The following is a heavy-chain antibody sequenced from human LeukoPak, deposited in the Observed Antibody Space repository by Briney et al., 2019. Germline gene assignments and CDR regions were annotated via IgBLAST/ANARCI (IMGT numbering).Heavy chain of an antibody. J-gene: IGHJ4*02. Sequence: GGSLRLSCAASGLTLSSYAMSWVRQAPGKGLEWVSAISDSGNTYHADSVKGRFTISRDSSKNTLFLQMNRLRPEDAAVYYCAKGPYSYGYRGDYWGQGTLVTVSS. CDR3: AKGPYSYGYRGDY. CDR2: ISDSGNT. D-gene: IGHD5-18*01. CDR1: GLTLSSYA. V-gene: IGHV3-23*01.